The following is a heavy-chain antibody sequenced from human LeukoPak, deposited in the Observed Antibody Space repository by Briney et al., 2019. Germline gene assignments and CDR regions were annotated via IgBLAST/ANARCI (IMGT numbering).Heavy chain of an antibody. CDR3: ASEQSGNYYRPFDS. V-gene: IGHV3-21*01. J-gene: IGHJ4*02. CDR2: ISSNSLYI. D-gene: IGHD1-26*01. CDR1: GFTFSSYS. Sequence: GESLRLSCATSGFTFSSYSMNWVRQAPGKALEWVSSISSNSLYIYYADSVRGRFTISRDNAKSSLYLQMNSLRAEDTAVYYCASEQSGNYYRPFDSWGQGTLVTVSS.